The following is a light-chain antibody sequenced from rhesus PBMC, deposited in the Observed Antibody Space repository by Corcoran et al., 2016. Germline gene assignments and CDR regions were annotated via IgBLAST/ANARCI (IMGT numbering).Light chain of an antibody. V-gene: IGKV3-42*03. CDR2: VAS. CDR3: QQYSDWPLT. CDR1: QSVSSS. J-gene: IGKJ4*01. Sequence: EIVLTQSPATLSLSPGERATLSCSASQSVSSSLAWYQQKPEQAPGPLIYVASTRATGIPDRFSGGGSGTGFPLAISSLEPEDFAVYYCQQYSDWPLTFGEGTKVEIK.